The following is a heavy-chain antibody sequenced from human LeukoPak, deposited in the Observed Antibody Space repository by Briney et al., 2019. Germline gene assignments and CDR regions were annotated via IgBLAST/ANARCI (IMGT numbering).Heavy chain of an antibody. J-gene: IGHJ3*02. CDR2: IYYSGST. CDR1: GGSINSSSYY. D-gene: IGHD4-23*01. Sequence: SETLSLTCTVSGGSINSSSYYWGWIRQPPGKGLEWIGYIYYSGSTNYNPSLKSRVTISVDTSKNQFSLKLSSVTAADTAVYYCARAPGGVTYAFDIWGQGTIVTVSS. CDR3: ARAPGGVTYAFDI. V-gene: IGHV4-61*05.